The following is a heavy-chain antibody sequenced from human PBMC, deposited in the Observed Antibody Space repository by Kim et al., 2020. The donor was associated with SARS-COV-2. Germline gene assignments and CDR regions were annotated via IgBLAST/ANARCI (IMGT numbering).Heavy chain of an antibody. J-gene: IGHJ3*02. CDR1: GDSVSSNSAA. V-gene: IGHV6-1*01. D-gene: IGHD3-22*01. CDR3: ARDHVIPYYYDSSGEYDAFDI. Sequence: SQTLSLTCAISGDSVSSNSAAWNWIRQSPSRGLEWLGRTYYRSKWNNDYAVSVKSRITINPDTSKNQFSLQLNSVTPEDTAVYYCARDHVIPYYYDSSGEYDAFDIWGQGTMVTVSS. CDR2: TYYRSKWNN.